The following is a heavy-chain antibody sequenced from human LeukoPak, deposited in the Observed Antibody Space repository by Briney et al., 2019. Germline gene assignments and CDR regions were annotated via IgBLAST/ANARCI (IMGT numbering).Heavy chain of an antibody. CDR1: GDSMTRGGYY. CDR2: IYHSGTT. J-gene: IGHJ4*02. D-gene: IGHD4-11*01. CDR3: ARAVDYRNYFDY. V-gene: IGHV4-31*03. Sequence: SQTLSLTCTVSGDSMTRGGYYWSWVRQHPGRGLEWVGFIYHSGTTFYNPSLESRATISVDTSQNQFSLKLTSVTAADTAVYYCARAVDYRNYFDYWGQGTLVTVSS.